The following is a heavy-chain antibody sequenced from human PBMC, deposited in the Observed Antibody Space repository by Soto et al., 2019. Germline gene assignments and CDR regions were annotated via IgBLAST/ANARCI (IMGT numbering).Heavy chain of an antibody. CDR2: IYHSGTT. CDR3: ARGGYRTLAWFDP. Sequence: QVQVQESGPGLVKPSETLSLTCTVSGGSISNHYWSWIRQSPGKGLEWIANIYHSGTTNYNLSLKGRVTISIDSSKNQESLKLNSVTAADTAVYYCARGGYRTLAWFDPWGQGTLVTVSS. D-gene: IGHD6-13*01. J-gene: IGHJ5*02. V-gene: IGHV4-59*11. CDR1: GGSISNHY.